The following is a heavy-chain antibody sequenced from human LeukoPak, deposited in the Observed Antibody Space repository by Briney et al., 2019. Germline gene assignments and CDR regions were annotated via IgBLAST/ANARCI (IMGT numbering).Heavy chain of an antibody. V-gene: IGHV3-23*01. CDR3: AKVAFYDYGRDAFDI. D-gene: IGHD4-17*01. CDR1: GFTFSSYA. Sequence: GGSLRLSCAASGFTFSSYAMSWVRQAPGKGLEWVSAISGSGSSTYYADSVKGRFTISRDNSKNPLYLQMNSLRAEDTAAYYCAKVAFYDYGRDAFDIWGQGTMVTVSS. CDR2: ISGSGSST. J-gene: IGHJ3*02.